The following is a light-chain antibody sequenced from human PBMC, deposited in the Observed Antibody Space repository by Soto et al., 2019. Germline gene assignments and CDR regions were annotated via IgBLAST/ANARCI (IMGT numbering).Light chain of an antibody. CDR1: SSNIGNNY. V-gene: IGLV1-51*01. CDR3: VTWDHSLSARV. J-gene: IGLJ1*01. CDR2: DNH. Sequence: QSVLTQPPSVSAAPGQKVTISCSGSSSNIGNNYVSWFQQLPGTAPKLHIYDNHKRPSGIPDRFSGSKSGTSATLGITGLQTGDVADYYCVTWDHSLSARVFGTGTKLTVL.